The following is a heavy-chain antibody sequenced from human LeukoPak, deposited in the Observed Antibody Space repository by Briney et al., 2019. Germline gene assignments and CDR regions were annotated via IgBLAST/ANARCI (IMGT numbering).Heavy chain of an antibody. CDR1: GFTLRSCD. CDR2: TSGSGVNS. Sequence: PGGSLRLSCAASGFTLRSCDMSWVRQAPGKGLEWVAATSGSGVNSYYADSVRGRFTISRDNSQNTLYLQMDSLRAEDTALYYCAKEYSGYDFDYWGQGTLVTVSS. CDR3: AKEYSGYDFDY. J-gene: IGHJ4*02. D-gene: IGHD5-12*01. V-gene: IGHV3-23*01.